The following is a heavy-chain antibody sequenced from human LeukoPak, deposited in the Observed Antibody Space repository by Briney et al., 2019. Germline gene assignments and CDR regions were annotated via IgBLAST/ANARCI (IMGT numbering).Heavy chain of an antibody. V-gene: IGHV4-39*01. Sequence: PSETLSLTCTVSGGSISSSSYYWGWIRQPPGKGLEWIGSIYYSGSTYYNPSLKSRVTISVDTSKNQFSPKLSSVNAADTAVYYCARLAPPLYYDSSGYPLHYFDYWGQGNLVTVSS. CDR3: ARLAPPLYYDSSGYPLHYFDY. CDR1: GGSISSSSYY. D-gene: IGHD3-22*01. CDR2: IYYSGST. J-gene: IGHJ4*02.